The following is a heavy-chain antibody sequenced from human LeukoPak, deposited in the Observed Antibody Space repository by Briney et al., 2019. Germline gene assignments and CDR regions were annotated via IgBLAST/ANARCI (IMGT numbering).Heavy chain of an antibody. CDR3: ARAIRL. Sequence: GVSLRLSCTASGFTFSDYSENWVRQAPGKGLEWVSCITGISDIYYADSVKGRFTISRDNAKNSVYLQMNSLRAEDTGIYYCARAIRLWGQGTLATVSS. D-gene: IGHD1-1*01. V-gene: IGHV3-69-1*02. CDR1: GFTFSDYS. J-gene: IGHJ4*02. CDR2: ITGISDI.